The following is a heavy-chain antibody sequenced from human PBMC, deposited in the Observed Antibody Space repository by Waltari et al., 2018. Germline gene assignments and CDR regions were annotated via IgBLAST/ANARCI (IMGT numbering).Heavy chain of an antibody. J-gene: IGHJ4*02. CDR1: GYTFTSYD. V-gene: IGHV1-8*02. CDR3: ARVAGIAVAGTDDY. Sequence: QVQLVQSGAEVKKPGASVKVSCKASGYTFTSYDINWVRQATGQGLEWMGWMNPNSGSTGDAQKFKGRVTMTRNTSISTAYMELSSLRSEDTAVYYCARVAGIAVAGTDDYWGQGTLVTVSS. D-gene: IGHD6-19*01. CDR2: MNPNSGST.